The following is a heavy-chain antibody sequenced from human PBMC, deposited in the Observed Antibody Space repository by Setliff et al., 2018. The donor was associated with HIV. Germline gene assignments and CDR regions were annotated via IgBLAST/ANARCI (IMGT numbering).Heavy chain of an antibody. Sequence: SETLSLTCIVSGGSISSSSYYWGWIRQPPGKGLEWIGYIYYSGSTNYNPSLKSRVTISVDTSKNQFSLKLSSVIAADTAVYYCARIFGDQGYYYGMDVWGQGTTVTVSS. J-gene: IGHJ6*02. CDR2: IYYSGST. V-gene: IGHV4-61*05. CDR1: GGSISSSSYY. D-gene: IGHD3-3*01. CDR3: ARIFGDQGYYYGMDV.